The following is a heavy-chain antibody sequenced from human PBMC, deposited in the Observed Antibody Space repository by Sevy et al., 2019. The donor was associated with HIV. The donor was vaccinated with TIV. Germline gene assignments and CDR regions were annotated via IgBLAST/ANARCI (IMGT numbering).Heavy chain of an antibody. Sequence: EGSLRLSCAASGFTFSSYAMHWVRQAPGKALEWVAVISYDGSNKYYADSVKGRFTISRDNSKNTLYLQMNSLRAEDKAVYYCARDSVSACEGATFGFDYWGQGTLVTVSS. CDR3: ARDSVSACEGATFGFDY. CDR1: GFTFSSYA. J-gene: IGHJ4*02. CDR2: ISYDGSNK. D-gene: IGHD1-26*01. V-gene: IGHV3-30-3*01.